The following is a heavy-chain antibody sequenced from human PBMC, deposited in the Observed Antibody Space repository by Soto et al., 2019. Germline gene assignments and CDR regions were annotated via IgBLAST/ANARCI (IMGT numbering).Heavy chain of an antibody. V-gene: IGHV3-23*01. CDR1: GSTFSSDD. J-gene: IGHJ4*02. D-gene: IGHD6-19*01. Sequence: GGSLRLSCVVSGSTFSSDDMSWVRQAPGRGLEWVSGISDSGGSTYHADSVKGRFTISRDNAKNTLYLQMKSLRVEDTALYYCAKDGGWSLAVAGLFDYWGPGTQVTVSS. CDR3: AKDGGWSLAVAGLFDY. CDR2: ISDSGGST.